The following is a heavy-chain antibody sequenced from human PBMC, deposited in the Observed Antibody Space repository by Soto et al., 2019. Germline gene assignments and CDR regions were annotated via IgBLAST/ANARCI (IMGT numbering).Heavy chain of an antibody. CDR1: GFSLSTDGVG. V-gene: IGHV2-5*01. Sequence: QITLKESGPTLVKPTQTLTLTCTFSGFSLSTDGVGVGWIRQPPGKALEWLAVIYWNADKYYSPSLKTRLTITTDTSKNQVVLSITNMDPVDTATYYCAHQRYYLDYWGQGTLVTVSS. CDR2: IYWNADK. J-gene: IGHJ4*02. CDR3: AHQRYYLDY. D-gene: IGHD6-25*01.